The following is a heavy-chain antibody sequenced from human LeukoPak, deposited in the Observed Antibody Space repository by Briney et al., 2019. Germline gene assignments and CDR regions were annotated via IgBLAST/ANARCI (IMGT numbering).Heavy chain of an antibody. CDR1: GFTFSSYG. V-gene: IGHV3-30*03. D-gene: IGHD5-24*01. J-gene: IGHJ4*02. Sequence: PGRSLRLSCAASGFTFSSYGMHWVRQAPGKGLEWVAVISYDGSNKYYADSVKGRFTISRDNSKNTLYLQMNSLRDEDTAVYYCARDRRDGYNFDYWGQGTLVTVSS. CDR3: ARDRRDGYNFDY. CDR2: ISYDGSNK.